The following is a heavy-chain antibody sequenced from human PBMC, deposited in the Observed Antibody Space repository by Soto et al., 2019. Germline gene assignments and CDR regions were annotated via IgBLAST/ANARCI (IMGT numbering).Heavy chain of an antibody. CDR1: GYTFTSYY. CDR3: ARPRLRFLEWLSPPYYYYGMDV. D-gene: IGHD3-3*01. J-gene: IGHJ6*02. CDR2: INPSGGST. V-gene: IGHV1-46*01. Sequence: ASVKVSCKASGYTFTSYYMHWVRQAPGQGLEWMGIINPSGGSTSYAQKFQGRVTMTRDTSTSTVYMELSSLRSEDTAVYYCARPRLRFLEWLSPPYYYYGMDVWGQGTTVTVSS.